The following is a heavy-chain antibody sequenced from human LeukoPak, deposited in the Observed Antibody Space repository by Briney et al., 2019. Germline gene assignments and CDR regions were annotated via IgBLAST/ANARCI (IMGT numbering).Heavy chain of an antibody. CDR1: GFTFDDYA. J-gene: IGHJ4*02. CDR3: AREDSGWGLFY. D-gene: IGHD6-25*01. Sequence: GGSLRLSCAASGFTFDDYAMHWVRQAPGKGLEWVPGISWNSGSIGYADSVKGRFTISRDNAKNSLYLQMNSLRAEDTALYYCAREDSGWGLFYWGQGTLVTVSS. CDR2: ISWNSGSI. V-gene: IGHV3-9*01.